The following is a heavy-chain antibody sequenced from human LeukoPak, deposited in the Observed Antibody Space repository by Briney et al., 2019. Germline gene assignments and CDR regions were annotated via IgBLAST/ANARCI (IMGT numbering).Heavy chain of an antibody. CDR2: ISAYNGNT. CDR3: ARELPLGIAVAGMDYYYGMDV. J-gene: IGHJ6*02. CDR1: GYTFTSYG. D-gene: IGHD6-19*01. V-gene: IGHV1-18*01. Sequence: ASVKVSCKASGYTFTSYGISWVRQAPGQGLEWMGWISAYNGNTNYAQKLQGRVTMTTDTSTSTAYMELRSLRSDDTAVYYCARELPLGIAVAGMDYYYGMDVWGQGTTVTVSS.